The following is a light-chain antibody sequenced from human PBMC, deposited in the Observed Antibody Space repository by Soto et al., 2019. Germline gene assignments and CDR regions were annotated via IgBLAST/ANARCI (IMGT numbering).Light chain of an antibody. V-gene: IGKV3-20*01. CDR2: RAS. Sequence: VLAQSPGTLSFSPGERATLSCRASQSVSSSYLAWYQQKPGQAPRLLIYRASSRATVIPDRFSGSGSGTDFTLTISRLEPEDFAVYYCQQYGSSPSWTFGQGTKVDI. CDR1: QSVSSSY. J-gene: IGKJ1*01. CDR3: QQYGSSPSWT.